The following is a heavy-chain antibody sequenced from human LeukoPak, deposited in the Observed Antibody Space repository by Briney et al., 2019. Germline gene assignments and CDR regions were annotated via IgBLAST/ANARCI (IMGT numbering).Heavy chain of an antibody. CDR2: IYPGDSDT. J-gene: IGHJ6*03. CDR1: GYSFTSYW. V-gene: IGHV5-51*01. D-gene: IGHD5-18*01. Sequence: GESLKISCKGSGYSFTSYWIGWVRQMPEKGLEWMGIIYPGDSDTRYSPSFQGQVTISADKSISTAYLQWSSLKASDTAMYYCARQRYSSNYYYYYMDVWGKGTTVTVSS. CDR3: ARQRYSSNYYYYYMDV.